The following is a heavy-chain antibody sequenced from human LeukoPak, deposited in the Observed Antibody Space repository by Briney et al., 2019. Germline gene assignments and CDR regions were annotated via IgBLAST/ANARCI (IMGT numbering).Heavy chain of an antibody. CDR1: GFTFSSYA. CDR2: ISGGGNRT. J-gene: IGHJ6*02. Sequence: GGSLRLSCAASGFTFSSYAMSWVRQAPGKGLEWVSSISGGGNRTYYADSVKGRFTISRDNYKNTLFLQINTLRAEDTAVYDCAKNLYCGGGSCYPSALGMDVWGQGTTVTVSS. V-gene: IGHV3-23*01. CDR3: AKNLYCGGGSCYPSALGMDV. D-gene: IGHD2-15*01.